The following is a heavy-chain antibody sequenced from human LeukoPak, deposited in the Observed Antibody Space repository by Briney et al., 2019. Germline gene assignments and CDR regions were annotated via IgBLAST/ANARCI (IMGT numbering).Heavy chain of an antibody. V-gene: IGHV4-39*01. CDR2: IYYSGNT. D-gene: IGHD3-22*01. J-gene: IGHJ4*02. CDR1: GGSISSSSYY. CDR3: VRDSSGYYPIFDY. Sequence: PSETLSLTCTVSGGSISSSSYYWGWIRQPPGKGLEWIGSIYYSGNTYYNPSLKSRVTISVDTSKNQFSLKLSYVTAADTAVYYCVRDSSGYYPIFDYWGQGTLVTASS.